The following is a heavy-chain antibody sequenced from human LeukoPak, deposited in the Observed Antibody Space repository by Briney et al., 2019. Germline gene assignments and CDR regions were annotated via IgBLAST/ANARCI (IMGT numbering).Heavy chain of an antibody. CDR1: GGTFSSYA. CDR2: MNPNSGNT. V-gene: IGHV1-8*02. CDR3: AMGVEMATIFDY. J-gene: IGHJ4*02. D-gene: IGHD5-24*01. Sequence: GASVKVSCKASGGTFSSYAISWVRQAPGQGLEWMGWMNPNSGNTGYAQKFQGRVTMTRNTSISTAYMELSSLRSEDTAVYYCAMGVEMATIFDYWGQGTLVTVSS.